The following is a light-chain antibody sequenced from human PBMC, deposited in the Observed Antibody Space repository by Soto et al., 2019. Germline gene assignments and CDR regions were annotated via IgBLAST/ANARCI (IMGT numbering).Light chain of an antibody. CDR1: SSNIGSNY. CDR3: AAWDASLSGFVV. J-gene: IGLJ2*01. CDR2: RNN. V-gene: IGLV1-47*01. Sequence: QSVLTQPPSASGTTGQRVTISCSGSSSNIGSNYVYWYQQLPGTAPKLLIYRNNQRPSGVPDRFSGSKSGTSASLAISGLRSEDDADYYCAAWDASLSGFVVFGGGTKLTVL.